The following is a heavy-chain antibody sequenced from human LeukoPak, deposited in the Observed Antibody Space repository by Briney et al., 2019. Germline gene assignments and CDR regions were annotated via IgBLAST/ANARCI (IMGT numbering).Heavy chain of an antibody. J-gene: IGHJ4*02. D-gene: IGHD5-18*01. CDR1: GYTLTELS. CDR3: ATDPGYSYGILTGGFDY. CDR2: FDPEDGET. Sequence: ASVKVSCKVSGYTLTELSMHWVRQAPGKGREWMGGFDPEDGETIYAQKFQGRVTMTEDTSTDTAYMELSSLRSEDTAVYYCATDPGYSYGILTGGFDYWGQGTLVTVSS. V-gene: IGHV1-24*01.